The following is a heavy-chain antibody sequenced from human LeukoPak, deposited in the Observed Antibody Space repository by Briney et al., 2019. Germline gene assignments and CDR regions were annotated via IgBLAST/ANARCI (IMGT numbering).Heavy chain of an antibody. D-gene: IGHD3-10*01. CDR3: ARDGGFGFLAAFDI. CDR2: ISGSGSVS. J-gene: IGHJ3*02. Sequence: PGGSLRPSCAASGFTFRGYSMNWVRRAPGKGLEWISYISGSGSVSYYEDSVKGRFTISRDNAKNSLYLQMNSLRDEDTALYYCARDGGFGFLAAFDIWGQGTMVTVSS. CDR1: GFTFRGYS. V-gene: IGHV3-48*02.